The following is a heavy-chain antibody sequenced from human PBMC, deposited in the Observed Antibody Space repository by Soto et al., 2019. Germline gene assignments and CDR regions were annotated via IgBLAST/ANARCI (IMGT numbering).Heavy chain of an antibody. CDR1: GGTFSSYA. Sequence: SVKVSCKASGGTFSSYAISWVRQAPGQGLEWMGGIIPIFGTANCAQKFQGRVTITADESTSTAYMELSSLRSEDTAVYYCASARGYYYYGMDVRGQGTTVTVSS. CDR2: IIPIFGTA. V-gene: IGHV1-69*13. J-gene: IGHJ6*02. CDR3: ASARGYYYYGMDV.